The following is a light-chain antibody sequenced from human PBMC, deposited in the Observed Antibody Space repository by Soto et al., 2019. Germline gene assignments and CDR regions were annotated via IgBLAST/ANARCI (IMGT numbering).Light chain of an antibody. CDR1: QTVTSN. Sequence: EIVMTQSPATLSVSPGERATLSCRASQTVTSNLAWYQQKPGQAPRLLIYGASTRATGIPARFSGSGSGTEFTLTISSLQSEDFAIYYYQQYGNWPPLTFGGGTKVEIK. CDR3: QQYGNWPPLT. V-gene: IGKV3D-15*01. J-gene: IGKJ4*01. CDR2: GAS.